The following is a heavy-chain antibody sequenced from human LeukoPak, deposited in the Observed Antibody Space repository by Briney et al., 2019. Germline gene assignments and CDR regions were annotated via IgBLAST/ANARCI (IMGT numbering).Heavy chain of an antibody. D-gene: IGHD6-13*01. CDR1: GYTFTNYG. V-gene: IGHV1-18*01. CDR3: ARASAYSGSCDY. CDR2: ISAYNGNT. Sequence: GASVKVSCKASGYTFTNYGISWVRQAPGQGLEWMGWISAYNGNTNYAQKFQGRVTMTTDSSTNTAYMELRSLRSDDTAVYYCARASAYSGSCDYWGQGTLVTVSA. J-gene: IGHJ4*02.